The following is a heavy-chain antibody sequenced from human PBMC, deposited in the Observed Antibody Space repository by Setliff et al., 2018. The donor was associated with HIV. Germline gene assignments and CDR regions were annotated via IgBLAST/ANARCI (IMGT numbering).Heavy chain of an antibody. CDR1: GFTFSSYA. D-gene: IGHD2-15*01. J-gene: IGHJ5*02. CDR2: ISSSSDTI. V-gene: IGHV3-48*01. Sequence: PGGSLRLSCAVSGFTFSSYAMHWVRQAPGEGLEWVSYISSSSDTIYYADSVKGRFTISRDNAKNSLYLQMNSLRAEDTAIYYCARGVVVAAHNWFDPWGQGTLVTVSS. CDR3: ARGVVVAAHNWFDP.